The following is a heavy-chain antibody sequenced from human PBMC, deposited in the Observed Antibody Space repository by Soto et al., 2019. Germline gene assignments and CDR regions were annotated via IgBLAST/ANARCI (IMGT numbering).Heavy chain of an antibody. Sequence: PSETLPLTCTVSGGTTGIYYWTWLGQPPGKGLEWIGYIYYSGSTNYNPSLKSRVTISVATSKTQFSLKLSSVTAADTAVYYCARREVACTNLYYYYYIDV. V-gene: IGHV4-59*08. CDR2: IYYSGST. CDR3: ARREVACTNLYYYYYIDV. CDR1: GGTTGIYY. J-gene: IGHJ6*03. D-gene: IGHD6-19*01.